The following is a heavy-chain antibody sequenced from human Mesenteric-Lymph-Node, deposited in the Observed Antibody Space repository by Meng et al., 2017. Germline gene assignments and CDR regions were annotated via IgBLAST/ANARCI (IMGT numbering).Heavy chain of an antibody. Sequence: ASVKVSCKASGYMFANYYLHWVRQAPGQGLEWMGIINPSGGYTNYAQKFQGRVTMTRDTSTSTVYMDLISLRSEDTAVYFCARITMVTEPDYWGQGTLVTVSS. CDR2: INPSGGYT. J-gene: IGHJ4*02. CDR3: ARITMVTEPDY. D-gene: IGHD3-10*01. CDR1: GYMFANYY. V-gene: IGHV1-46*01.